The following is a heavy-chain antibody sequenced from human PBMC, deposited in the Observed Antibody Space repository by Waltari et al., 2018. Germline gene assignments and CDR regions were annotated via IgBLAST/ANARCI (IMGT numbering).Heavy chain of an antibody. Sequence: QVQLVQSGAEVKKPGASVKFSCKVSGYTLTELSMHWVRQAPGNGLEWMGGFEPEDGETIYAQKFQGRVTMTEDTSTDTAYMELSSLRSEDTAVYYCATDASIAARGNYYYYYYGMDVWGQGTTVTVSS. J-gene: IGHJ6*02. CDR2: FEPEDGET. D-gene: IGHD6-6*01. CDR1: GYTLTELS. CDR3: ATDASIAARGNYYYYYYGMDV. V-gene: IGHV1-24*01.